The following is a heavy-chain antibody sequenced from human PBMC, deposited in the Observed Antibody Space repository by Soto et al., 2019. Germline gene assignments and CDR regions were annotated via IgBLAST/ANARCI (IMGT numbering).Heavy chain of an antibody. CDR2: VQRKADVETG. Sequence: EVQLVESGGGLVKPGGSLRLSCAASGFTFSNRWMNWVRQAPGKGLEWVDRVQRKADVETGEYAAPAKGRSTISRDDSKNKLYLQLNSLKTADRAMYYGTTDLGINTGSALGAYYFDSWGQGALVTVSS. CDR1: GFTFSNRW. CDR3: TTDLGINTGSALGAYYFDS. D-gene: IGHD1-20*01. J-gene: IGHJ4*02. V-gene: IGHV3-15*01.